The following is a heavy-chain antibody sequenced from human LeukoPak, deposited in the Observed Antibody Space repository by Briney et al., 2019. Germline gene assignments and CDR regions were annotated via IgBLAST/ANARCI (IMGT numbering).Heavy chain of an antibody. D-gene: IGHD3-10*01. Sequence: SETLSLTCAVYGGSFSGYYWGWIRQPPGKGLEWIGSIYYSGSTYYNPSLKSRVTISVDTSKNQFSLKLSSVTAADTAVYYCASSRSRYYYGSGRPTFDYWGQGTLVTVSS. CDR3: ASSRSRYYYGSGRPTFDY. V-gene: IGHV4-34*01. CDR2: IYYSGST. CDR1: GGSFSGYY. J-gene: IGHJ4*02.